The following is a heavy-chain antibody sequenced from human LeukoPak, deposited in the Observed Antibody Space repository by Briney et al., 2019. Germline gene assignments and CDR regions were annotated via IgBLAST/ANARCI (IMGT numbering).Heavy chain of an antibody. Sequence: ASVKVSCKASGGTFSSYAISWVRQAPGQGLEWMGGIIPIFGTANYAQKFQGRVTITADESTNTAYMELSSLRSEDTAVYYCASLDYYDSSGYLYFDYWGQGTLVTVSS. CDR2: IIPIFGTA. CDR3: ASLDYYDSSGYLYFDY. V-gene: IGHV1-69*13. J-gene: IGHJ4*02. CDR1: GGTFSSYA. D-gene: IGHD3-22*01.